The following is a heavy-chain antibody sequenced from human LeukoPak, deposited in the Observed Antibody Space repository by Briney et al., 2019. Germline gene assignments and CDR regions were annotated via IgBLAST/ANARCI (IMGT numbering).Heavy chain of an antibody. J-gene: IGHJ4*02. V-gene: IGHV4-4*07. D-gene: IGHD3-3*01. Sequence: PSETLSLTCTVSGGSLSNYYWSWIRQPPGKGLEWIGRIYTSGSTNYNPSLKRRVPISGDTSKNQFSLKLSSVTAADTAGDFLAGESGFWSGYSFDYWGQGTLVTVSS. CDR1: GGSLSNYY. CDR3: AGESGFWSGYSFDY. CDR2: IYTSGST.